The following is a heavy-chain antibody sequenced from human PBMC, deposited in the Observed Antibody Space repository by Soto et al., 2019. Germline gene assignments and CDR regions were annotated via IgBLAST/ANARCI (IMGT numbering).Heavy chain of an antibody. CDR3: ARKGYGDYGGMDV. V-gene: IGHV3-21*01. CDR2: IGSSSNYI. CDR1: GFTFSSYA. Sequence: GGSLRLSCAASGFTFSSYAMSWVRQAPGKGLEWVSSIGSSSNYIYYAGSVKGRFTISRDNAKNSLYLQMNSLRAEDTAVYYCARKGYGDYGGMDVWGQGTTVTVSS. D-gene: IGHD4-17*01. J-gene: IGHJ6*02.